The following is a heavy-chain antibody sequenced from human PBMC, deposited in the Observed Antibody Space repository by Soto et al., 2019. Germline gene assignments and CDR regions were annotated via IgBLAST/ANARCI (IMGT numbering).Heavy chain of an antibody. CDR1: GGSISSGGYY. Sequence: SETLSLTCTVSGGSISSGGYYWSWIRQHPGKGLEWIGYIYYSGSTYYNPSLKSRVTISVDTSKNQFSLKLSSVTAADTAVYYCARLNAVVAATAIYYYYGMDVWGQGTTVTVSS. V-gene: IGHV4-31*03. CDR3: ARLNAVVAATAIYYYYGMDV. D-gene: IGHD2-15*01. J-gene: IGHJ6*02. CDR2: IYYSGST.